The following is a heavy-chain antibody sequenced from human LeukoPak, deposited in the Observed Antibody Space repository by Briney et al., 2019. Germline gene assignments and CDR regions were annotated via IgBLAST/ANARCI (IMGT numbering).Heavy chain of an antibody. Sequence: NPSETLSLTCAVYGGSFSGYYWSWIRQPPGKGLEWIGEINHSGSTNYNPSLKSRVTISVDTSKNQFSLKLSSVTAADTAVYYCARVGGNVLRFLEWSRETRKSFSHFDYWGQGTLVTVSS. CDR3: ARVGGNVLRFLEWSRETRKSFSHFDY. D-gene: IGHD3-3*01. CDR2: INHSGST. CDR1: GGSFSGYY. V-gene: IGHV4-34*01. J-gene: IGHJ4*02.